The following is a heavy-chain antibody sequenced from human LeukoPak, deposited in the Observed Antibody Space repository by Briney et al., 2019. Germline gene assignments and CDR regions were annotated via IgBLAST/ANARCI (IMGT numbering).Heavy chain of an antibody. CDR1: GGTFTSYA. D-gene: IGHD3-22*01. Sequence: SVKVSCKAAGGTFTSYAISWVRQAPGQGLEWMGRIIPILGIANNAQKFQGRVTITADKSTSTAYMELSSLRSEDTVVYYGGYSSGYSKPLDYWGQGTLVTVSS. CDR3: GYSSGYSKPLDY. CDR2: IIPILGIA. V-gene: IGHV1-69*04. J-gene: IGHJ4*02.